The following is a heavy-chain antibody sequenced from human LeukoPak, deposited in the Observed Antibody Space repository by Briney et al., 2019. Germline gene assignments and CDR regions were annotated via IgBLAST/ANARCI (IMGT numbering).Heavy chain of an antibody. D-gene: IGHD4-17*01. Sequence: SVKVSCKASGGTFSSYAISWVRQAPGQGLEWMGGSIPIFGTANYAQKFQGRVTITADESTSTAYMELSSLRSEDTAVYYCARSGWGLRQDLYYFDYWGQGTLVTVSS. CDR3: ARSGWGLRQDLYYFDY. CDR1: GGTFSSYA. CDR2: SIPIFGTA. V-gene: IGHV1-69*13. J-gene: IGHJ4*02.